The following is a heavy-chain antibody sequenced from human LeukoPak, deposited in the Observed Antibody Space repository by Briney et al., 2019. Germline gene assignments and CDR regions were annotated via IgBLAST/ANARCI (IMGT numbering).Heavy chain of an antibody. V-gene: IGHV4-59*01. Sequence: SETLSLTCTVSGGSISSYYWSWIRQPPGKGLEWIGYIYYSGSTNYNPSLKSRVTISVDTSKNQFSLKLSSVTAAVTAVYYCARSSRRNYFAYWGQGTLVTVSS. CDR2: IYYSGST. CDR1: GGSISSYY. CDR3: ARSSRRNYFAY. J-gene: IGHJ4*02.